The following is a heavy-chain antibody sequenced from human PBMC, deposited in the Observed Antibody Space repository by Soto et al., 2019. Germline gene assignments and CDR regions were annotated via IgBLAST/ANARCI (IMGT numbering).Heavy chain of an antibody. CDR3: ARRSSGWYFDY. CDR2: ISGSGGST. Sequence: EVQLLESGGGLVQPGGSLRLSCAASGFTFSSYAMSWVRQAPGKGLEWVSAISGSGGSTYYADSVKGRFTISRDNSKNTLYLQMTSLGAEDTAVYYCARRSSGWYFDYGGQGTLVTVSS. V-gene: IGHV3-23*01. D-gene: IGHD6-19*01. CDR1: GFTFSSYA. J-gene: IGHJ4*02.